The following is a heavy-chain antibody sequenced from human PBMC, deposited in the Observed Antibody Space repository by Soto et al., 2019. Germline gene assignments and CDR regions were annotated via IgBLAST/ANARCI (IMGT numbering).Heavy chain of an antibody. CDR3: ATEKRYSSSWYSVYYFDY. V-gene: IGHV4-4*02. Sequence: QVQLQESGPGLVKPSGTLSLTCAVSSGSISSSNWWSWVRQPPGKGLEWIGEIYHSGSTNYNPSLESRFTISVDKSKNQFSLKLSSVTAADTAVYYCATEKRYSSSWYSVYYFDYWGQGTLVTVSS. D-gene: IGHD6-13*01. CDR2: IYHSGST. CDR1: SGSISSSNW. J-gene: IGHJ4*02.